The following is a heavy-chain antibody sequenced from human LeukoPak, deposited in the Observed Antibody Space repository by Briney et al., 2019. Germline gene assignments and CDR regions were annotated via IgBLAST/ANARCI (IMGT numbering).Heavy chain of an antibody. D-gene: IGHD2-15*01. J-gene: IGHJ4*02. CDR2: IRYDGSNK. CDR3: ARDLEVAADFDY. CDR1: GFTFSSYG. V-gene: IGHV3-30*02. Sequence: GGSLRLSCAASGFTFSSYGMHWVRQAPGKGLEWVAFIRYDGSNKYYADSVKGRFTISRDNAKNSLYLQMNSLRAEDTAVYYCARDLEVAADFDYWGQGTLVTVSS.